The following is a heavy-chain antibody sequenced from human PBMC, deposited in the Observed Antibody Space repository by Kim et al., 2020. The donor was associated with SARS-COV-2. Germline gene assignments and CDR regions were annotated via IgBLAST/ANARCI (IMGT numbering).Heavy chain of an antibody. D-gene: IGHD3-10*01. V-gene: IGHV3-23*01. CDR1: GFPFVTFG. CDR2: ISGRGVDT. J-gene: IGHJ4*02. CDR3: AQISASGSKGLDY. Sequence: GGSLRLSCVASGFPFVTFGMAWVRQAPGKGPQWVSSISGRGVDTYYADSVKGRFTISSDNSKNALYLQLNSLGAEYTAVYYCAQISASGSKGLDYWGQGTLVTVSS.